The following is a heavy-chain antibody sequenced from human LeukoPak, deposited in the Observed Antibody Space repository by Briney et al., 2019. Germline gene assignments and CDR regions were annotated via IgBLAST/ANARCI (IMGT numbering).Heavy chain of an antibody. D-gene: IGHD4-17*01. Sequence: SETPSLICAVYGGSFSGYYWSWIRQPPGKGLEWIGEINHSGSTNYNPSLKSRVTISVDTSKNQFSLKLSSVTAADTAVYYCARDPLIFMTTVTTDGYYYYGMDVWGQGTTVTVSS. J-gene: IGHJ6*02. CDR3: ARDPLIFMTTVTTDGYYYYGMDV. CDR2: INHSGST. V-gene: IGHV4-34*01. CDR1: GGSFSGYY.